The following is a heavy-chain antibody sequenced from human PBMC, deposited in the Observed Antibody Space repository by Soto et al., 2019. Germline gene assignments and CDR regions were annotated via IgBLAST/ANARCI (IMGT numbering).Heavy chain of an antibody. CDR3: ARGSVAMYYFDY. CDR2: IIPIFGTA. J-gene: IGHJ4*02. CDR1: GGTFSSYA. Sequence: QVQLVQSGAEVKKPGSSVKVSCKASGGTFSSYAISWVRQAPGQGLEWMGGIIPIFGTANYAQKWQGRVTITADESTSTGYMELRSLRSEDTAVYYCARGSVAMYYFDYWGQGTLVTVSS. D-gene: IGHD5-12*01. V-gene: IGHV1-69*12.